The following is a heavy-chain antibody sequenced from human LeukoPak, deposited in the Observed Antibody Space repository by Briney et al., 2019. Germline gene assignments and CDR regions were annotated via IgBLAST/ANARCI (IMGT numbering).Heavy chain of an antibody. CDR2: INPNSGGT. CDR3: ARDLRSGYYALPLFDY. Sequence: GASVKVSCKASGYTFTGYYMHWVRQAPGQGLEWMGWINPNSGGTNYAQKLQGRVTMTTDTSTSTAYMELRSLRSDDTAVYYCARDLRSGYYALPLFDYWGQGTLVTVSS. CDR1: GYTFTGYY. V-gene: IGHV1-2*02. J-gene: IGHJ4*02. D-gene: IGHD3-22*01.